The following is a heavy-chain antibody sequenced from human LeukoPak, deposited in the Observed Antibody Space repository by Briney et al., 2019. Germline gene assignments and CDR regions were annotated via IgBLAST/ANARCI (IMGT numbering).Heavy chain of an antibody. V-gene: IGHV1-2*02. D-gene: IGHD5-12*01. Sequence: ASVKVSCTSSGYTFTGYFLHWVRQAPGQGLEWMGWINPNSGGTNYAQNVQGRVTMTRDTSISTAYMELSRLRSDDTAVYFCARGLGWLYYYYYMDVWGKGTTVTVSS. CDR3: ARGLGWLYYYYYMDV. CDR2: INPNSGGT. J-gene: IGHJ6*03. CDR1: GYTFTGYF.